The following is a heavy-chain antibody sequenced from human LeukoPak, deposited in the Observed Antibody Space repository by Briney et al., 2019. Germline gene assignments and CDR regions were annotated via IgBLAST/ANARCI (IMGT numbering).Heavy chain of an antibody. CDR1: GYPFTGYY. CDR3: ARLADCSSSSCRSFDY. Sequence: KVSCNASGYPFTGYYLHGVRQAPGQGLEWMGWINPNSGFTNYAQKFQGRVTMTRDTSISTAYMELSRLRSDDTAVYYCARLADCSSSSCRSFDYWGQGTLVTVSS. J-gene: IGHJ4*02. D-gene: IGHD2-2*01. CDR2: INPNSGFT. V-gene: IGHV1-2*02.